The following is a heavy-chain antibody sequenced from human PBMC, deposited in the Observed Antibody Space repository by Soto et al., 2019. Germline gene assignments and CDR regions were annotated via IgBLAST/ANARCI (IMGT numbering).Heavy chain of an antibody. CDR3: ARGVVPAATHYSSLDP. CDR2: IIPIFGTA. D-gene: IGHD2-2*01. V-gene: IGHV1-69*13. J-gene: IGHJ5*02. CDR1: GGTFSSYA. Sequence: SVKVSCKASGGTFSSYAISWVRQAPGQGLEWMGGIIPIFGTANYAQKFQGRVTITADESTSTAYMELSSLRSEDTAVYYCARGVVPAATHYSSLDPWGQGTLVTVSS.